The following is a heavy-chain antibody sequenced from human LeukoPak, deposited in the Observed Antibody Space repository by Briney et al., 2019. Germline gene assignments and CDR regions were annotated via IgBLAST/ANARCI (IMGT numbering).Heavy chain of an antibody. J-gene: IGHJ4*02. CDR2: IYYSGRT. V-gene: IGHV4-59*01. D-gene: IGHD3-3*01. CDR3: ARGRITIFGVMVPLDH. CDR1: GGSISSYY. Sequence: SETLSLTCTVSGGSISSYYWSWIRQPPGKGLEWIGDIYYSGRTSYNPSLKSRPTISIDTSKTQLSLQLRSVTAADTAVYYCARGRITIFGVMVPLDHWGQGTLVTVSS.